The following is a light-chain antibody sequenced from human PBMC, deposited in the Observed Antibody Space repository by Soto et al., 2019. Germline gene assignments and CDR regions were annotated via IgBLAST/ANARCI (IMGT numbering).Light chain of an antibody. V-gene: IGKV1-5*03. J-gene: IGKJ1*01. CDR2: KAY. CDR1: QTISSW. Sequence: DLKMTQSPSTLSGSVRERVTMTLPASQTISSWLAWYQQKPGKAPKLLIYKAYTLKSGVTSRFSGSGSGTEFTLTISSLQPDDFATYYCQHYNSYSEAVGQGTKVEIK. CDR3: QHYNSYSEA.